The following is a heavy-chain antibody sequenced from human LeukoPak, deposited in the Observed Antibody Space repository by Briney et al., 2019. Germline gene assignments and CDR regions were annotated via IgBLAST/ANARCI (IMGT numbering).Heavy chain of an antibody. D-gene: IGHD1-26*01. J-gene: IGHJ3*02. CDR1: GFTFSSYS. CDR3: ARDSIEAAFMAFDI. Sequence: GGSLRLSCAASGFTFSSYSMNWVRQAPGKGLEWVSSISSSSSYIYYADSVKGRFTISRDNAKNSLYLQMNSLRAEDTAVYYCARDSIEAAFMAFDIWGQGTMVTVSS. V-gene: IGHV3-21*04. CDR2: ISSSSSYI.